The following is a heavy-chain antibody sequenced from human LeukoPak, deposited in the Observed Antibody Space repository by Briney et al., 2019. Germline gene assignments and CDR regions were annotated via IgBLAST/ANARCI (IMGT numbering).Heavy chain of an antibody. V-gene: IGHV3-48*01. D-gene: IGHD1-26*01. Sequence: GGSLRLSCAASGFTFSSYSMNWVRQAPGKGLESVSYISSSSSTIYYADSVKGRFTISRDNAKNSLYLQMNSLRAEDTAVYYCARDPEASYYYYGMDVWGQGTTVTVSS. CDR3: ARDPEASYYYYGMDV. CDR2: ISSSSSTI. CDR1: GFTFSSYS. J-gene: IGHJ6*02.